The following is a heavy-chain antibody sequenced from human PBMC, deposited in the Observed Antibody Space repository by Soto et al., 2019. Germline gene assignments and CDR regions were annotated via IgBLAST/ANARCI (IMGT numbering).Heavy chain of an antibody. Sequence: QVQLQESGPGLVKPSETLSLTCTVSGGSISSYYWSWIRQPPGKGLEWIGYIYYSGSTNYNPSLNSRVTRSVDTSKNQFPLKLSSVTAADTAVYYCARVRWTVAGPGHFDYWGQGTLVTVSS. CDR2: IYYSGST. D-gene: IGHD6-19*01. CDR3: ARVRWTVAGPGHFDY. V-gene: IGHV4-59*01. J-gene: IGHJ4*02. CDR1: GGSISSYY.